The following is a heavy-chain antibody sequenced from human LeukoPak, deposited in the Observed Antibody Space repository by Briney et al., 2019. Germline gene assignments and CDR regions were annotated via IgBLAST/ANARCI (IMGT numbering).Heavy chain of an antibody. D-gene: IGHD3-3*01. CDR2: ISYDGSNK. V-gene: IGHV3-30*03. Sequence: PGRSLRLSCAASGFTFSSYGMHWVRQAPGKGLEWVAVISYDGSNKYYADSVKGRFTISRDNSKNTLYLQMNSLRAEDTAVYYCAISRSAVFGVVIIPYFDYWGQGTLVTVSS. CDR3: AISRSAVFGVVIIPYFDY. CDR1: GFTFSSYG. J-gene: IGHJ4*02.